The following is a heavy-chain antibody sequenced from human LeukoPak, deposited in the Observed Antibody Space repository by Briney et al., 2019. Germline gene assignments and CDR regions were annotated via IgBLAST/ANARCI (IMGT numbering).Heavy chain of an antibody. D-gene: IGHD6-6*01. V-gene: IGHV4-31*03. CDR2: IYYSGST. Sequence: PSETLSLTCTVSGGSISSGGYYWSWIRQHPGKGLEWIGYIYYSGSTYYNPSLKSRVTISVDTSKNQFSLKLSSVTAADTAVYYCARDSTASSIAASEEFCDYWGQGTLVTVSS. J-gene: IGHJ4*02. CDR1: GGSISSGGYY. CDR3: ARDSTASSIAASEEFCDY.